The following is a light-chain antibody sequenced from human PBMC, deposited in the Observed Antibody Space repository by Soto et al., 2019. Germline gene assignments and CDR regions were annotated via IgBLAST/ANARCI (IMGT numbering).Light chain of an antibody. V-gene: IGLV4-69*01. CDR1: SGHSTYT. Sequence: QLVLTQSPSASASLGASVKLTCTLSSGHSTYTIVWHQQQPDKGPRYLMNVDSDGSHYKGDGIPDRFSGSSSGAERYLTISSLQSEDEADYSCQTWATGPDWVFGGGTKLTVL. CDR3: QTWATGPDWV. J-gene: IGLJ3*02. CDR2: VDSDGSH.